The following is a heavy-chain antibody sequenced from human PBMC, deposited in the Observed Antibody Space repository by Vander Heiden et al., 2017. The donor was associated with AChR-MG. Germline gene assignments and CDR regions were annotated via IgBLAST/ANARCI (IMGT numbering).Heavy chain of an antibody. CDR2: ISDSGGFT. Sequence: QDQLVESGGGLVKPGGSLRPPCAASGFTFSNYSMSWIRQAPGKGLEWLGYISDSGGFTNHADSVKGRFTISRDNAKNSLFLQMNSLRAEDTAVFYCVRVSYGSYPDDYWGQGTLVTVSA. V-gene: IGHV3-11*06. CDR1: GFTFSNYS. D-gene: IGHD3-10*01. J-gene: IGHJ4*02. CDR3: VRVSYGSYPDDY.